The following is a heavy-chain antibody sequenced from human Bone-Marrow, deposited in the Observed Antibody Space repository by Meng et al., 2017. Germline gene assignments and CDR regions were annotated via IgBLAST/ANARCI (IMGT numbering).Heavy chain of an antibody. CDR2: IKSKTDGGTT. CDR1: GFTLSNAW. J-gene: IGHJ4*02. D-gene: IGHD3-9*01. Sequence: GGSLRLSCAASGFTLSNAWMSWVRQAPGEGLEWVGRIKSKTDGGTTDYASPVKGRFTISRDDSKYTLYLQMNSLKTVDTAVYYCAPGFSVILTGYYVGSYFDYWGQGTLVTVSS. CDR3: APGFSVILTGYYVGSYFDY. V-gene: IGHV3-15*01.